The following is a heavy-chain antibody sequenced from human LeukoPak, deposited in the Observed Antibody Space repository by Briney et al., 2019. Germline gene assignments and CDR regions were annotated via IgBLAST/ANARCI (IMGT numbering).Heavy chain of an antibody. Sequence: GASVKVSCKASGYTFINYYMHWVRQAPGQGLEWMGWINPNSGGTNYAQKFQGRVTMTGDTSISTAYMELSGLTSDDTAVFYCARDRTVAGKNNFDPWGQGTLVTVSS. V-gene: IGHV1-2*02. J-gene: IGHJ5*02. CDR3: ARDRTVAGKNNFDP. CDR1: GYTFINYY. D-gene: IGHD6-19*01. CDR2: INPNSGGT.